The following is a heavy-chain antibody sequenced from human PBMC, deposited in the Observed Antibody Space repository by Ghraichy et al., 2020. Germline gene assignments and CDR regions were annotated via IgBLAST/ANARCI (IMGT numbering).Heavy chain of an antibody. J-gene: IGHJ3*02. V-gene: IGHV4-30-4*01. Sequence: SETLSLTRTVSGGSISSGDYYWSWIRQPPGKGLEWIGYIYYSGSTYYNPSLKSRVTISVDTSKNQFSLKLSSVTAADTAVYYCARGGPSRKPNAFDIWGQGTMVTVSS. CDR1: GGSISSGDYY. CDR3: ARGGPSRKPNAFDI. CDR2: IYYSGST.